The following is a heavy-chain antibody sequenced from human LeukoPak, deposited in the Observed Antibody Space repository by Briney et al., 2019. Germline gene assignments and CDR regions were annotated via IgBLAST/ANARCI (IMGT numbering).Heavy chain of an antibody. Sequence: ASVKVSCKASGYTFTSYDINWVRQATGQGLEWMGWINPNSGGTNYAQKFQGRVTMTRDTSISTAYMELSRLRSDDTAVYYCARDRFDPWGQGTLVTVSS. J-gene: IGHJ5*02. CDR3: ARDRFDP. CDR2: INPNSGGT. CDR1: GYTFTSYD. V-gene: IGHV1-2*02.